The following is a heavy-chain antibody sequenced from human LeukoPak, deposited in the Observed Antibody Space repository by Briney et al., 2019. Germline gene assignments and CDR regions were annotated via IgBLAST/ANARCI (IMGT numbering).Heavy chain of an antibody. D-gene: IGHD1-26*01. CDR1: GFTFSSYA. CDR3: AKRGDRGTYYFDY. V-gene: IGHV3-23*01. Sequence: GGSLRLSCAASGFTFSSYAMSWVRQAPGKGLEWVSSISSYTGSPYYSDSVKCRFTISRDNSKNTLYLQMNSLRAEDTALYYCAKRGDRGTYYFDYWGQGTLVTVSS. J-gene: IGHJ4*02. CDR2: ISSYTGSP.